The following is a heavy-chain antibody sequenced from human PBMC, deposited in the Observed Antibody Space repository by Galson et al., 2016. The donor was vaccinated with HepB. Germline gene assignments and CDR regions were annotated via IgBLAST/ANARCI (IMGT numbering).Heavy chain of an antibody. D-gene: IGHD2-2*01. V-gene: IGHV4-34*01. CDR1: GGSFSGYY. CDR2: INHSGST. CDR3: VRHGGYQSVYYYGMDV. J-gene: IGHJ6*02. Sequence: SETLSLTCAVYGGSFSGYYWNWIRQPPGKGLEWIGQINHSGSTNYNPSLKSRVIISLDTSKDQFSLKLSSVTAADTAVDYCVRHGGYQSVYYYGMDVWGQGTTLTVSS.